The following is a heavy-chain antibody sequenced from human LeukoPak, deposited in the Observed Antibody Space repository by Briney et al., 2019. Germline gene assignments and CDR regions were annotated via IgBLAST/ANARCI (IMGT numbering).Heavy chain of an antibody. CDR2: IHYSGST. Sequence: PSETLSLTCTVSGGSISSSSYYWGWIRQPPGKGLEWIGSIHYSGSTYYNPSLKSRVTISVDTSKNQFSLKLSSVTAADTAVYYCARDVGPIVGASNYFDYWGQGTLVTVSS. D-gene: IGHD1-26*01. CDR3: ARDVGPIVGASNYFDY. CDR1: GGSISSSSYY. V-gene: IGHV4-39*07. J-gene: IGHJ4*02.